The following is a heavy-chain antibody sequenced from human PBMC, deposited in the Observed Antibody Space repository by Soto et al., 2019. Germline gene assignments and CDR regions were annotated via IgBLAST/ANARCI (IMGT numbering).Heavy chain of an antibody. CDR3: ARRYGYYSDY. CDR2: IYYSWST. Sequence: QVQLQESGPGLVKPSETLSLTCTVSGGSISSYYWSWIRQPPGKGLEWIGYIYYSWSTNYNPSLXGRVXIXLDTSKNRLPLKLSSVPAADTAVYYCARRYGYYSDYRGQGTLVTVSS. V-gene: IGHV4-59*08. J-gene: IGHJ4*02. D-gene: IGHD4-17*01. CDR1: GGSISSYY.